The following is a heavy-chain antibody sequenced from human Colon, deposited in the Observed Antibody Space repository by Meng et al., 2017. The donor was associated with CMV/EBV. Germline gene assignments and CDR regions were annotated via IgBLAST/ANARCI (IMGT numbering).Heavy chain of an antibody. V-gene: IGHV3-9*01. CDR1: GITFEDYA. D-gene: IGHD5-12*01. CDR3: AKDRGAGAYDSEGFAY. J-gene: IGHJ4*02. Sequence: SLKISCAASGITFEDYAMHWVRQAPGKGLEWVSGITWNSGSIGYADSVRGRFTISRDNAKNSLYLQMNSLRDEDTALYYCAKDRGAGAYDSEGFAYWGQGTTVTVSS. CDR2: ITWNSGSI.